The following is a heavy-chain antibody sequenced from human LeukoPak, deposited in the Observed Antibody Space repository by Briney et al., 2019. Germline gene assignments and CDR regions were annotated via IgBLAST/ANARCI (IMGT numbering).Heavy chain of an antibody. V-gene: IGHV1-2*02. CDR1: GYTFTSYY. CDR2: INPNSGGT. Sequence: ASVKVSCKASGYTFTSYYMHWVRQAPGQGLEWMGWINPNSGGTNYAQKFQGRVTMTRDTSISTAYMELSRLRSDDTAVYYCARVLNLNTAMANTWGYWGQGTLVTVSS. CDR3: ARVLNLNTAMANTWGY. D-gene: IGHD5-18*01. J-gene: IGHJ4*02.